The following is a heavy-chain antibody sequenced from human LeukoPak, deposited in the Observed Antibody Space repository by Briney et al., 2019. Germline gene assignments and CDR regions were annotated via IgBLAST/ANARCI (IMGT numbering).Heavy chain of an antibody. J-gene: IGHJ4*02. CDR2: INHSGST. CDR3: ARGPAFDYGDPAYYFDY. CDR1: GGSISSYY. Sequence: SETLSLTCTVSGGSISSYYWSWIRQPPGKGLEWIGEINHSGSTNYNPSLKSRVTISVDTSKNQFSLKLSSVTAADTAVYYCARGPAFDYGDPAYYFDYWGQGTLVTVSS. D-gene: IGHD4-17*01. V-gene: IGHV4-34*01.